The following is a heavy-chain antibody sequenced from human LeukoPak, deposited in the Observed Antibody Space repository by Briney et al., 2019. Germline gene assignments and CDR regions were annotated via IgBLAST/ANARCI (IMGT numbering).Heavy chain of an antibody. CDR2: IFSGGTT. CDR1: AFTASSKY. D-gene: IGHD5-12*01. CDR3: ARHSGYKTGFDP. V-gene: IGHV3-53*01. Sequence: GRCLRLAWAADAFTASSKYMGWVRQDPGKGRGWDAAIFSGGTTYYADSVKGRFTISRDNSKNTLYIQMNSLRAEDTAVYYCARHSGYKTGFDPWGQGTLVTVSP. J-gene: IGHJ5*02.